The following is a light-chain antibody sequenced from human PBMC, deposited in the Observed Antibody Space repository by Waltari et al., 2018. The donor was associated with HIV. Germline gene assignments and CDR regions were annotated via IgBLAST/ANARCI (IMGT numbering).Light chain of an antibody. CDR1: QGITSW. Sequence: DIQMTQSPSSLSAYVGDRVTITCRASQGITSWVAWYQHKPGKAPRSLIYDSSNLQSGVPSRFSGSGSGTNFTLIISNLQPEDLATYYCQQDKSYPLTFGGGTKVEIK. J-gene: IGKJ4*01. CDR3: QQDKSYPLT. V-gene: IGKV1D-16*01. CDR2: DSS.